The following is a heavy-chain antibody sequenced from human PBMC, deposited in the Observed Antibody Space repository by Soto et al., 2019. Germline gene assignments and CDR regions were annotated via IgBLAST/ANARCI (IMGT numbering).Heavy chain of an antibody. CDR3: ARGSWDSSGWSYYFDY. CDR1: GGTFSSYA. Sequence: SVKVSCKASGGTFSSYAISWVRQAPGQGLEWMGGIIPIFGTANYAQKFQGRVTITADESTSTAYMELSSLRSEDTAVYYCARGSWDSSGWSYYFDYWGQGTLVTVSS. D-gene: IGHD6-19*01. J-gene: IGHJ4*02. CDR2: IIPIFGTA. V-gene: IGHV1-69*13.